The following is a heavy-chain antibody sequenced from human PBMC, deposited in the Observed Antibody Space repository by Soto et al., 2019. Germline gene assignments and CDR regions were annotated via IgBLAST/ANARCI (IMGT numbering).Heavy chain of an antibody. CDR1: GGSISSYY. Sequence: QVQLQESGPGLVKPSETLSLTCTVSGGSISSYYWNWIRQPPGKGLEWIGYIYYSGSTNYNPSLKSRVTISVDTSKNQFSLKLSSVTAADTAMYYCARRTRDSSGWYYFDYWGQGTLVTVSS. D-gene: IGHD6-19*01. V-gene: IGHV4-59*08. CDR3: ARRTRDSSGWYYFDY. J-gene: IGHJ4*02. CDR2: IYYSGST.